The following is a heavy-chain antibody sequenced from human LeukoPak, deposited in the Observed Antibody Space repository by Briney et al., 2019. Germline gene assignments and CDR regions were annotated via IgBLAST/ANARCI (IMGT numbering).Heavy chain of an antibody. Sequence: ASVKVSCKASGYTFTGYYMHWVRQAPGQGLEWMGWINPSGGSTSYAQKFQGRVTMTRDMSTSTVYMELSSLRSEDTAVYYCASPPPLYYDSSGYLGYWGQGTLVTVSS. V-gene: IGHV1-46*01. CDR1: GYTFTGYY. J-gene: IGHJ4*02. CDR2: INPSGGST. CDR3: ASPPPLYYDSSGYLGY. D-gene: IGHD3-22*01.